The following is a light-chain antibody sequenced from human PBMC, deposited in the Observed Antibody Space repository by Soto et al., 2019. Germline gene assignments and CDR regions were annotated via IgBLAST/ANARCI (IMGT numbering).Light chain of an antibody. CDR1: SSDAGGYNY. CDR2: EVS. Sequence: QSVLTQPASVSGSPGQSITISCPGTSSDAGGYNYVSWYQQHPGKAPKLMIYEVSNRPSGVSNRFSGSKSGNTASLTISGLQAEDEADYYCSSYTSGSTLVFGTGTKVTVL. CDR3: SSYTSGSTLV. J-gene: IGLJ1*01. V-gene: IGLV2-14*01.